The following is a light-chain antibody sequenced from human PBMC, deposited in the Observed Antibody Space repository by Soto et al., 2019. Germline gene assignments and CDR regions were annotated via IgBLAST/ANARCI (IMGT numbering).Light chain of an antibody. Sequence: IQMTQSPSYVSASVGDRVTITCRASKAIDSWVAWYQQKPGEAPKLLIFTGSLLHSGVPPRFSGSGSGTDFTLTISSLQPEDFATYYCQQTLSFPPTFGQGTKGELE. CDR2: TGS. J-gene: IGKJ1*01. V-gene: IGKV1-12*01. CDR3: QQTLSFPPT. CDR1: KAIDSW.